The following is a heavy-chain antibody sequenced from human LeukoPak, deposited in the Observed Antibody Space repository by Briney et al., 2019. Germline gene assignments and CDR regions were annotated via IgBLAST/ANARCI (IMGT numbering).Heavy chain of an antibody. J-gene: IGHJ4*02. Sequence: SETPSLTCTVSGGSISNFYWSWIRQPPGKGLEWIGYIYYSGSTNYNPSLKSRVTISVDTSKNQFSLKLTSVTAADTAVYYCARHTYGDYAPFEDWGQGTLVTVSS. CDR1: GGSISNFY. D-gene: IGHD4-17*01. CDR2: IYYSGST. V-gene: IGHV4-59*08. CDR3: ARHTYGDYAPFED.